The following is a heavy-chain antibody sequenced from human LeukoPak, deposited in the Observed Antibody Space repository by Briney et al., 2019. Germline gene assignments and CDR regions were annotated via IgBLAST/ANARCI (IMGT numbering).Heavy chain of an antibody. Sequence: ASVKVSCKASGYTFTGYHMHWVRQAPGQGLEWMGWINPNSGGTNYAQKFQGRVTMTRDASISTAYMELSWLRSDDTALYYCATDYAGNSVPDYWGQGTLVTVSS. D-gene: IGHD4-23*01. J-gene: IGHJ4*02. CDR1: GYTFTGYH. V-gene: IGHV1-2*02. CDR2: INPNSGGT. CDR3: ATDYAGNSVPDY.